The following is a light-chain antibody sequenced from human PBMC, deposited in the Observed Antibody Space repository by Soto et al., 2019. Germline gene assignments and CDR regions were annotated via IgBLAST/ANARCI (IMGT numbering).Light chain of an antibody. V-gene: IGKV1-5*03. CDR1: QSISSG. Sequence: DIQMTQSPSTLSASVGDRVTITCRASQSISSGLGWYQQKPGKAPKLLIYKESNLESGVPSRFSGSGSGTDFSLTISSLQPDDFATYYCQQYNSYWWTFGQGTKVEIK. J-gene: IGKJ1*01. CDR2: KES. CDR3: QQYNSYWWT.